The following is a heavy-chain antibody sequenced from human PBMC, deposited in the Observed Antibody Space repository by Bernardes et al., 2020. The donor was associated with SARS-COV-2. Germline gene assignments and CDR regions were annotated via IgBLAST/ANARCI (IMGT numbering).Heavy chain of an antibody. CDR3: ARQKRIVDSSSGIYFPLKWFAP. CDR2: VYYTGST. D-gene: IGHD3-10*01. Sequence: SETLTLTCNVPGGPAASPHYYRGWIRQPPGKGPEGIGTVYYTGSTYYNVFPQSRLPLSVDTSKNQFFFQLTSVTAADTAIYYCARQKRIVDSSSGIYFPLKWFAPWGQGVLVTVSS. V-gene: IGHV4-39*01. J-gene: IGHJ5*02. CDR1: GGPAASPHYY.